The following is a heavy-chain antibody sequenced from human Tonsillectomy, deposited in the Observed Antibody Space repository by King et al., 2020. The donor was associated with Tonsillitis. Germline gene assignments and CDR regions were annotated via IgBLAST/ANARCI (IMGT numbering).Heavy chain of an antibody. CDR3: ARHAPDTVAGTWNWFDP. V-gene: IGHV4-39*01. D-gene: IGHD6-19*01. Sequence: QLQESGPGLVKPSETLSLTCTVSGGSISSSSYYWGWIRQPPGKGLEWIGSIYYSGSTYYNPSLKSRVTISVDTSKNQFSLKLSSMTAADTAVYYCARHAPDTVAGTWNWFDPWGQGTLVTVSS. J-gene: IGHJ5*02. CDR1: GGSISSSSYY. CDR2: IYYSGST.